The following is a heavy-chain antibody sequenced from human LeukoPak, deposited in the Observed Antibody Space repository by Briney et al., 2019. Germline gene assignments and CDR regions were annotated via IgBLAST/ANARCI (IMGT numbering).Heavy chain of an antibody. Sequence: GGSLRLSCAAPGFTFDDYVMNWVRQAPGKGLEWVSAISGSGGSTYYADSVKGRFTISRDNSKNTLYLQMNSLRAEDTAVYYCAKDLPEAVAAPLFDYWGQGTLVTVSS. J-gene: IGHJ4*02. V-gene: IGHV3-23*01. D-gene: IGHD6-19*01. CDR3: AKDLPEAVAAPLFDY. CDR1: GFTFDDYV. CDR2: ISGSGGST.